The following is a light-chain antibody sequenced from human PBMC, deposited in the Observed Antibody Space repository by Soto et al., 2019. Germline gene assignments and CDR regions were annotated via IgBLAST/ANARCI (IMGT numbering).Light chain of an antibody. CDR3: AAWDDSLKGVI. J-gene: IGLJ2*01. Sequence: QSVLTQPPSASGTPGQRVTISCSGSSSNIGGNTVNWYQQLPGAAPKLLIYTNDQRPSGFPDRFSGSKSGTSASLAISGLQSEYEAEYYCAAWDDSLKGVIFGGGTKVTVL. CDR1: SSNIGGNT. CDR2: TND. V-gene: IGLV1-44*01.